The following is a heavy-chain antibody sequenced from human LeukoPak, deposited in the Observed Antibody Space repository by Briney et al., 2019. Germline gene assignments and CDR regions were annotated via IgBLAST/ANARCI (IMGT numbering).Heavy chain of an antibody. Sequence: SVKVSCKASGGTFSSYAISWVRQAPGQGLEWMGGIIPIFGTANYAQKFQGRVTITADESTSTAYMELSSLRSEDTAVYYCATLSALIVVVDTPMYFDYWGQGTLVAVSS. J-gene: IGHJ4*02. CDR1: GGTFSSYA. CDR3: ATLSALIVVVDTPMYFDY. CDR2: IIPIFGTA. D-gene: IGHD3-22*01. V-gene: IGHV1-69*13.